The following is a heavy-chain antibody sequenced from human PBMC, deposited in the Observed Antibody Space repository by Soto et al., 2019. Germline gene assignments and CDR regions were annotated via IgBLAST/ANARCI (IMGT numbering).Heavy chain of an antibody. CDR3: TTWRREKSCTSVSCYGDGAY. D-gene: IGHD2-2*01. V-gene: IGHV3-15*02. CDR2: IKSWTDGGRV. CDR1: GFTFNSAW. J-gene: IGHJ4*02. Sequence: EVPLVESGGALVKPGESLTLPCAASGFTFNSAWITWVRQAPGKGLEWIGRIKSWTDGGRVDTAAPVKGRFTISGDDSKNTFLLQMNSLKSEDTAVYYCTTWRREKSCTSVSCYGDGAYWCQGTVVTVSS.